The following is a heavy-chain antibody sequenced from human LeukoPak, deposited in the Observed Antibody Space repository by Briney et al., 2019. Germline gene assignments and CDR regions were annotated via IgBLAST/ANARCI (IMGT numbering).Heavy chain of an antibody. CDR1: GYTFTSYY. CDR2: INPSGGST. CDR3: AREVDTAIGPNDAFDI. V-gene: IGHV1-46*01. D-gene: IGHD5-18*01. Sequence: ASVNVSCKASGYTFTSYYMHWVRQAPGQGLECMGIINPSGGSTSYAQKFQGRVTMTRDMSTSTVYMELSSLRSEDTAVYYCAREVDTAIGPNDAFDIWGQGTMVTVSS. J-gene: IGHJ3*02.